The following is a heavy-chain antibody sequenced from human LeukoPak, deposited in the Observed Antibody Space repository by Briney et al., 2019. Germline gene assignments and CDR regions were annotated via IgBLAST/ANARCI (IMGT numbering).Heavy chain of an antibody. V-gene: IGHV3-15*01. J-gene: IGHJ4*02. CDR1: GFPFSSYA. Sequence: GGSLRLSCSASGFPFSSYAMHWVRQAPGKGLEWVGRIKSKTDGGTTAFAAPVKGRFTMSRDDSKNTLYLQMNSLKTEDTAMYYCTTGGLWYSGRVFWGQGTLVTVS. D-gene: IGHD3-10*01. CDR3: TTGGLWYSGRVF. CDR2: IKSKTDGGTT.